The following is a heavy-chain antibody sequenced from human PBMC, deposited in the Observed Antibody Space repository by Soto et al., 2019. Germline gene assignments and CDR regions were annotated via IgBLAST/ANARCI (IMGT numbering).Heavy chain of an antibody. CDR3: ATQGVEQIITMLGVREVDYYYGMDV. J-gene: IGHJ6*02. CDR2: LIPIFGTA. V-gene: IGHV1-69*12. CDR1: GGTFSSYA. D-gene: IGHD3-22*01. Sequence: QVQLVQSGAEVKKPGSSVKVSCKASGGTFSSYAISWVRQAPGQGLEWMGGLIPIFGTANYAQKLQGGVTLTADESTSTAYRELSSLRSEDTAVYYCATQGVEQIITMLGVREVDYYYGMDVWGQGTTVTVSS.